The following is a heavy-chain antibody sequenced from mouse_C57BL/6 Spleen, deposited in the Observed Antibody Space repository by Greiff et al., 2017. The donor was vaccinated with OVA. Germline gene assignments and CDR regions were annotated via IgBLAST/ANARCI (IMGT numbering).Heavy chain of an antibody. CDR3: ARAPYSNYAAWFAY. V-gene: IGHV5-17*01. CDR2: ISSGSSTI. Sequence: EVMLVESGGGLVKPGGSLKLSCAASGFTFSDYGMHWVRQAPEQGLEWVAYISSGSSTIYYADTVKGRFTISRDNAKNTLFLQMTSLRAEDTAMYYCARAPYSNYAAWFAYWGQGTLVTVSA. D-gene: IGHD2-5*01. CDR1: GFTFSDYG. J-gene: IGHJ3*01.